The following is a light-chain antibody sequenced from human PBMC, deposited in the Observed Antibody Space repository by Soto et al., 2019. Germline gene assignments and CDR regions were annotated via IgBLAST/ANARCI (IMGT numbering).Light chain of an antibody. CDR3: QQYKSYPLT. CDR2: KAS. CDR1: QSLNSW. V-gene: IGKV1-5*03. J-gene: IGKJ4*01. Sequence: DIQMTQSPSTLSASVGDRVTITCRASQSLNSWLVWYQQKPGKVPKLLIYKASSLQSGVPSRFSGSESGTEFTLTISSLQPDDFATYYCQQYKSYPLTFGGGTKVEIK.